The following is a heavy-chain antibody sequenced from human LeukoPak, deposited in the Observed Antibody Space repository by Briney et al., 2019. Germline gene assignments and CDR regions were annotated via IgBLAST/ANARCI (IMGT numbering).Heavy chain of an antibody. J-gene: IGHJ3*02. D-gene: IGHD3-10*01. Sequence: SETLSLTCTVSGGSISSYYWSWIRQPPGKGLEWIGYIYYSGSTNYNPSLKSRVTISVDTSKNQFSLKLSSVTAADTAVYYCARGRMVRGVIYAFDIWGQGTMVTVSS. CDR3: ARGRMVRGVIYAFDI. CDR2: IYYSGST. V-gene: IGHV4-59*08. CDR1: GGSISSYY.